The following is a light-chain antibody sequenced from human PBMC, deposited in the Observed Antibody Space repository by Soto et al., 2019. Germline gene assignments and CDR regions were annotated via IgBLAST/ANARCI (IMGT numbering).Light chain of an antibody. CDR3: QHYNSYST. J-gene: IGKJ1*01. V-gene: IGKV1-5*03. Sequence: DIQMTQSPSTLSASVGDRVTITCRASQSVSPWLAWYQQKPGKAPHLLIYMVSTLESGVPSRFSGSGSGTEFTLTISSLQPDDSATYYCQHYNSYSTFGQGTKVAVK. CDR2: MVS. CDR1: QSVSPW.